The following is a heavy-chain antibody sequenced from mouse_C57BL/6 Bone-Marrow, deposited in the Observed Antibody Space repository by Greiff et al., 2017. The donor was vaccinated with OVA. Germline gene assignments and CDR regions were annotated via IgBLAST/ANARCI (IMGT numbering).Heavy chain of an antibody. V-gene: IGHV1-4*01. CDR2: INPSSGYT. D-gene: IGHD1-3*01. J-gene: IGHJ1*03. CDR3: ARRKNILDWYFEV. Sequence: QVQLQQSGAELARPGASVKMSCKASGYTFTSYTMHWVKQRPGQGLEWIGYINPSSGYTKYNQKFKDKATLTADKSSSTAYMQLSSLTSEDSAVYDCARRKNILDWYFEVWGTGTTVTVSS. CDR1: GYTFTSYT.